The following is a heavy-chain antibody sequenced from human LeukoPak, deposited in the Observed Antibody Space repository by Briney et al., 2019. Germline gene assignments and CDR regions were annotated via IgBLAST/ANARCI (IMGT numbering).Heavy chain of an antibody. J-gene: IGHJ4*02. CDR3: ARWALGNFDY. CDR1: GGSISSSSYY. Sequence: KPSETLSLTCTVSGGSISSSSYYWGWIRQPPGKGLEWIGSIYYSGSTYYNPSLKSRVTISVDTSKNQFSLKLSSVTAADTAVYYCARWALGNFDYWGQGTLVTVPS. CDR2: IYYSGST. V-gene: IGHV4-39*01. D-gene: IGHD7-27*01.